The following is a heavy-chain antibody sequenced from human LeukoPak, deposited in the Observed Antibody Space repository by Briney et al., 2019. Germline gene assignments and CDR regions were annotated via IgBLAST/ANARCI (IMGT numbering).Heavy chain of an antibody. D-gene: IGHD1-20*01. CDR3: ARGRYNWNGVRFDY. V-gene: IGHV1-69*13. Sequence: SVKVSCKASGGTFSSYAISWVRQAPGQGLEWMGGIIPIFGTANYAQKFQGRVTITADESTSTAYMELSSLRSEDTAVYYCARGRYNWNGVRFDYWGQGTLVTVSS. J-gene: IGHJ4*02. CDR2: IIPIFGTA. CDR1: GGTFSSYA.